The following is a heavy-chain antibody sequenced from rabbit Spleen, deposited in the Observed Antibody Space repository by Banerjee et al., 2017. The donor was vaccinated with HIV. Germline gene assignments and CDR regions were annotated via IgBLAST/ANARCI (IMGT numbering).Heavy chain of an antibody. CDR3: ARDLAAIIGWNFGL. Sequence: QEQLVESGGGLVQPEGSLTLTCKASGFFFINKYVMCWVRQAPGKGLEWIACINTRTGATAYASWAKGRFTISKASSTTVTLQMTSLTAADTATYFCARDLAAIIGWNFGLWGPGTLVTVS. CDR2: INTRTGAT. D-gene: IGHD1-1*01. CDR1: GFFFINKYV. J-gene: IGHJ4*01. V-gene: IGHV1S45*01.